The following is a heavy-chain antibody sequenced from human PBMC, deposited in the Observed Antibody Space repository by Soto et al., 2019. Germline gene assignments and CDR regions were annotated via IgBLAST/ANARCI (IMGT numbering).Heavy chain of an antibody. Sequence: SSVKVSCKASGYTFTSYGISWVRQAPGQGLEWMGWISAYNGNTNYAQKLQGRVTMTTDTSTSTAYMELRSLRSDDTAVYYCARDEGGYDISNGYYKAHHFDYWGQGVPVTVSS. CDR1: GYTFTSYG. J-gene: IGHJ4*02. V-gene: IGHV1-18*04. D-gene: IGHD3-9*01. CDR3: ARDEGGYDISNGYYKAHHFDY. CDR2: ISAYNGNT.